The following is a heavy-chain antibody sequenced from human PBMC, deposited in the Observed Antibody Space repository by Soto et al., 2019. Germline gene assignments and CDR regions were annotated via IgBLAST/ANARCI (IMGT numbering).Heavy chain of an antibody. D-gene: IGHD2-2*01. CDR1: GYSFTSYW. CDR2: IDPSDSYT. J-gene: IGHJ6*02. CDR3: ARKKSYCSSTSCRNGMDV. Sequence: GESLKISCKGSGYSFTSYWISWVRQMPGKGLEWMGRIDPSDSYTNYSPSFQGHVTISADKSISTAYLQWSSLKASDTAMYYCARKKSYCSSTSCRNGMDVWGQGTTVPVSS. V-gene: IGHV5-10-1*01.